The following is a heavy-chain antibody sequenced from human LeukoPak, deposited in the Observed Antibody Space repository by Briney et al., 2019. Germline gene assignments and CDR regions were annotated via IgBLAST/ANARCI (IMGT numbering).Heavy chain of an antibody. Sequence: PSQTLSLTCAISGDSVSSNSAAWNWIRQSPPRGLEWLGRTYYRSKWYNDYAVSVKSRIAINPDTSKNQFSLQLNSVTPEDTAVYYCTRDPLQGLLANDAFDIWGQGTMVTVSS. J-gene: IGHJ3*02. D-gene: IGHD3-16*01. V-gene: IGHV6-1*01. CDR1: GDSVSSNSAA. CDR2: TYYRSKWYN. CDR3: TRDPLQGLLANDAFDI.